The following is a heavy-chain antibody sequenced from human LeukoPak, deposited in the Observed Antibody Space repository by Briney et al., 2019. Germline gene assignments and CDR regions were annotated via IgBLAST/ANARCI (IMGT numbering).Heavy chain of an antibody. CDR1: GGSINSYF. CDR3: ARDVYDYGDYTIDY. V-gene: IGHV4-4*07. CDR2: IYSSGST. D-gene: IGHD4-17*01. J-gene: IGHJ4*02. Sequence: SETLSLTRTISGGSINSYFWSWIRQPAGKGLEWIGRIYSSGSTNYNSSLKSRVSMSVDTSKNQFSLRLSSVTAADTAVYYCARDVYDYGDYTIDYWGQGTLVTVSS.